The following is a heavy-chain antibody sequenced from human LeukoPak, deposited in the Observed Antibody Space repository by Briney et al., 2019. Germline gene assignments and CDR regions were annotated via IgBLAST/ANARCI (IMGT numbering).Heavy chain of an antibody. D-gene: IGHD2-8*01. CDR1: GYTFTGYY. V-gene: IGHV1-2*02. CDR3: ARDDVLMVYARLDY. J-gene: IGHJ4*02. CDR2: INPNSGGT. Sequence: GASVKVSCKASGYTFTGYYMHWVRQAPGQGLEWMGWINPNSGGTNYAQKFQGRVTMTRDTSISTAYMELSRLRSDDTAVYYCARDDVLMVYARLDYWRQGTLVTVSS.